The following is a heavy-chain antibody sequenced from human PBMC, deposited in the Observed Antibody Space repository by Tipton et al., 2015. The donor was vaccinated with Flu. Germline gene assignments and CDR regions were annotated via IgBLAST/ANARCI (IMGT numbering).Heavy chain of an antibody. CDR1: GGSIGTYY. D-gene: IGHD1-26*01. CDR2: IHYSGNT. V-gene: IGHV4-59*01. CDR3: ANLVGTTGKGY. Sequence: TLSLTCNVSGGSIGTYYWSWIRRPPGKGLEWIAYIHYSGNTNYNPSLKSRVTISVDTSKNQFSLKLSSVTAADTAVYYCANLVGTTGKGYWGQGTLVTVSS. J-gene: IGHJ4*02.